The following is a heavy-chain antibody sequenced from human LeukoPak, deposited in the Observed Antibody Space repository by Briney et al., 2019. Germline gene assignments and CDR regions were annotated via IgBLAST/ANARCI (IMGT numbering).Heavy chain of an antibody. Sequence: GGSLRLSCAASGFTFSSYWMHWVRQAPGKGLVWVSRINSDGSSTSYADSVKGRFTISRDNAKNTLYLQMNSLRAEDTAVYYCARVGSGYYYPYYYYGMDVWGQGTTVTVSS. V-gene: IGHV3-74*01. CDR2: INSDGSST. CDR1: GFTFSSYW. CDR3: ARVGSGYYYPYYYYGMDV. D-gene: IGHD3-22*01. J-gene: IGHJ6*02.